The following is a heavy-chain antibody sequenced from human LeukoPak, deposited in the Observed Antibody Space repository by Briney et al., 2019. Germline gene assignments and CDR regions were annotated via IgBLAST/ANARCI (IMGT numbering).Heavy chain of an antibody. Sequence: GGSLRLSCAASGFTFSSYAMSWVRQAPGKGLEWVSAISGSGGSTYYADSVKGRFTISRDSSKNTLYLQMNSLRAEDTAVYYCAKDVYGDSHPIGDLDYWGQGTLVTVSS. CDR1: GFTFSSYA. CDR2: ISGSGGST. V-gene: IGHV3-23*01. D-gene: IGHD4-17*01. CDR3: AKDVYGDSHPIGDLDY. J-gene: IGHJ4*02.